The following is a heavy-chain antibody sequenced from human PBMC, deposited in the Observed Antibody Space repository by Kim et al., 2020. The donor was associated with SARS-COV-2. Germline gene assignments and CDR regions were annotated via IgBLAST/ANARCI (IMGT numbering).Heavy chain of an antibody. J-gene: IGHJ6*02. CDR1: GFTFSSYA. Sequence: GGSLRLSCAASGFTFSSYAMHWVRQAPGKGLEWVAVISYDGSNKYYADSVKGRFTISRDNSKNTLYLQMNSLRAEDTAVYYCARDGDPAGGDGMDVWGQGTTVTVSS. CDR2: ISYDGSNK. V-gene: IGHV3-30*04. CDR3: ARDGDPAGGDGMDV. D-gene: IGHD7-27*01.